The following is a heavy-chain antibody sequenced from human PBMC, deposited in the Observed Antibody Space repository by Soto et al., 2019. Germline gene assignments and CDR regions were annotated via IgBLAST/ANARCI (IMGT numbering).Heavy chain of an antibody. D-gene: IGHD2-2*01. CDR3: ARRYCSSASCPRNYYGMDV. Sequence: GESLKISCQGSGYNFASYWISWARQMPGKGLEWMGRIDPIDSYTNYSPSFQGHVTISADKSISTAYLQWSSLKASDTAMYYCARRYCSSASCPRNYYGMDVWGQGTTVTVSS. CDR1: GYNFASYW. CDR2: IDPIDSYT. J-gene: IGHJ6*02. V-gene: IGHV5-10-1*01.